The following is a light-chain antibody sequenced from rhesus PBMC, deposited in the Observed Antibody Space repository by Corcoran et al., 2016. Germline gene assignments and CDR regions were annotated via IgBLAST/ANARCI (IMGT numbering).Light chain of an antibody. Sequence: DIQMTQSPSSLSASVGDRVTITCRDSQGITNWLAWYQPKPGKAPKLLIYRASNLETGVPSRFSGSGSGTDLTLTISSLQPEDFGTYYCQQLDNSPLTFGGGTKVELK. CDR2: RAS. CDR3: QQLDNSPLT. J-gene: IGKJ4*01. V-gene: IGKV1-69*01. CDR1: QGITNW.